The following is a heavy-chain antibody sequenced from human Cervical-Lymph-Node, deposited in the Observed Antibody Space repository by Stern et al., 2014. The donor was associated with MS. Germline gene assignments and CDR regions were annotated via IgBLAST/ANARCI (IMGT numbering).Heavy chain of an antibody. CDR1: GFSLSTSGVG. J-gene: IGHJ4*02. D-gene: IGHD5-18*01. Sequence: SGPTLVKPTQTLTLTCTFSGFSLSTSGVGVGWIRQPPGKALEWLALISWDDDQRHSPSLKHMLTITKDTSKNQVVLTMTNMDPVDTATYYCAHGLEIRLWAAYWGQGTLVTVSS. CDR2: ISWDDDQ. CDR3: AHGLEIRLWAAY. V-gene: IGHV2-5*02.